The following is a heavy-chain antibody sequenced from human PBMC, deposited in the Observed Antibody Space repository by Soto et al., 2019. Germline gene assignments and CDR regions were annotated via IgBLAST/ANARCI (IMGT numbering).Heavy chain of an antibody. CDR3: ARARYYGSGSYYNQAFDI. D-gene: IGHD3-10*01. CDR2: INPNSGGT. J-gene: IGHJ3*02. CDR1: GYTFSGFY. V-gene: IGHV1-2*02. Sequence: ASVKVSCKASGYTFSGFYMHWVRQAPGQGLEWMGWINPNSGGTKSAQKFQGRVTMTRDTSTSTAYMELSSLRSEDTAVYYCARARYYGSGSYYNQAFDIWGQGTMVTVSS.